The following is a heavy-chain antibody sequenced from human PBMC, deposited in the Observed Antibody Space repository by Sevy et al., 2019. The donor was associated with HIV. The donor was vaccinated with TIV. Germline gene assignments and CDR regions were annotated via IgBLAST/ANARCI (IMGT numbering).Heavy chain of an antibody. D-gene: IGHD6-19*01. V-gene: IGHV4-39*01. CDR2: MNYVGIF. CDR1: GASICSSGYY. CDR3: VGPTLTYSSGWSYYDS. Sequence: SETLSLTCTVSGASICSSGYYWGWIRQPPGKGLEWIASMNYVGIFFYNPSLRSLVTISSDTSNKQFSQKLNSVTAADAAFYYCVGPTLTYSSGWSYYDSWGQGTVVTVSS. J-gene: IGHJ4*02.